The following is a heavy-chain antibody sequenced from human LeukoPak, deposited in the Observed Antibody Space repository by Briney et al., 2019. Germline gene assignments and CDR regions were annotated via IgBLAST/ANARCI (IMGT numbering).Heavy chain of an antibody. CDR2: IYPGDSDT. CDR3: ARRRWDPPRDAFDI. Sequence: GESLKISCKGSGYSFTSYSIGWVRQMPGKGLEGMGIIYPGDSDTRYSPSFQGQVTLSADKSISTAYLQWSSLKASDTAMYYFARRRWDPPRDAFDIWGQGTMVTVSS. D-gene: IGHD1-26*01. J-gene: IGHJ3*02. CDR1: GYSFTSYS. V-gene: IGHV5-51*01.